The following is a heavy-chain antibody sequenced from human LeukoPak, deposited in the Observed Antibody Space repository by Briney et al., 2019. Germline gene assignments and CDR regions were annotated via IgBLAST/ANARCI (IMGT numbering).Heavy chain of an antibody. V-gene: IGHV4-4*07. CDR1: GGSISSYY. J-gene: IGHJ3*02. CDR2: TYTSGST. Sequence: SETLSLTCTVSGGSISSYYWSWIRQPAGKGLEWIGRTYTSGSTNYNPSLKSRVTMSVDTSKNQFSLKLSSVTAADTAVYYCAREAQEWYYYDSSGYADAFDIWGQGTMVTVSS. CDR3: AREAQEWYYYDSSGYADAFDI. D-gene: IGHD3-22*01.